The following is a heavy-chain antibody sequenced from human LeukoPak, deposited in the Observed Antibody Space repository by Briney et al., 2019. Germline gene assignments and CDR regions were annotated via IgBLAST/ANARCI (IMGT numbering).Heavy chain of an antibody. CDR3: ARDPSNTSGYYVYHDY. Sequence: ASVKVSCKASGYTFNKYGISWVRQAPGQGLEWMGWISCYNGDTRYAQKFQGRVTMTKDTSTSTVHMELRSLRSDDTAVYYCARDPSNTSGYYVYHDYWGQGAPGTVSS. CDR2: ISCYNGDT. CDR1: GYTFNKYG. V-gene: IGHV1-18*01. J-gene: IGHJ4*02. D-gene: IGHD6-19*01.